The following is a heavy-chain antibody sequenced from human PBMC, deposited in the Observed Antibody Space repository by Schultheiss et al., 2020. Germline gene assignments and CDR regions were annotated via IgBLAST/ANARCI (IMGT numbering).Heavy chain of an antibody. CDR2: IYSGGST. Sequence: GGSLRLSCAASGFTFSSNYMSWVRQAPGKGLEWVSVIYSGGSTYYADSVKGRFTISRDNSKNTLYLQMNSLRAEDTAVYYCASQGYCSSTSCYDAFDIWGKGTMVTVSS. J-gene: IGHJ3*02. D-gene: IGHD2-2*01. V-gene: IGHV3-53*01. CDR1: GFTFSSNY. CDR3: ASQGYCSSTSCYDAFDI.